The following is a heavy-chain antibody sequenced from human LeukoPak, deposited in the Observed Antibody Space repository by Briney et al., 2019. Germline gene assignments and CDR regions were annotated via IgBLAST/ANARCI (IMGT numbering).Heavy chain of an antibody. J-gene: IGHJ4*02. CDR3: ATGHSYGYDY. Sequence: GGSLRLSCAASGLTFSDFWLHWVRQPPGKGLVWVALVKGDGRTTIYADSVKGRFTISRDNAKNTLYLQMNSLRADDSGVYYCATGHSYGYDYWGQGVLVTVSS. CDR2: VKGDGRTT. V-gene: IGHV3-74*01. D-gene: IGHD5-18*01. CDR1: GLTFSDFW.